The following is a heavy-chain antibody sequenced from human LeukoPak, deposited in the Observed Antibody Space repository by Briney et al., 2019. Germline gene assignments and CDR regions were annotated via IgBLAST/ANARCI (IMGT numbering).Heavy chain of an antibody. CDR2: IYPGDSDT. D-gene: IGHD3-10*01. Sequence: GESLKISCQYSGYNFTTYWITWVRQMPGKGLEWMGIIYPGDSDTRYSPSFQGQATISADKSISTAYLQWSSLKASDTAMYYCARHVTMVRGIIFYYYGMDVWGQGTTVTVSS. V-gene: IGHV5-51*01. CDR3: ARHVTMVRGIIFYYYGMDV. J-gene: IGHJ6*02. CDR1: GYNFTTYW.